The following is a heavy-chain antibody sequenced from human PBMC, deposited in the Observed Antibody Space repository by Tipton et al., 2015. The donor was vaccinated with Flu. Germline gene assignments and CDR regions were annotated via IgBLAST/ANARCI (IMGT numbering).Heavy chain of an antibody. D-gene: IGHD3-22*01. V-gene: IGHV4-38-2*02. Sequence: TLSLTCAVSGYSISSGYYWGWIRQPPGRGLEWIGTFGTMSHSGRTYYNPSLKNRVTISVDTSKSQFSLQLRSVTAADTAVYYCARDPLDDSSGYYYDYYYGMDVWGPGTAVTVSS. CDR1: GYSISSGYY. J-gene: IGHJ6*02. CDR3: ARDPLDDSSGYYYDYYYGMDV. CDR2: FGTMSHSGRT.